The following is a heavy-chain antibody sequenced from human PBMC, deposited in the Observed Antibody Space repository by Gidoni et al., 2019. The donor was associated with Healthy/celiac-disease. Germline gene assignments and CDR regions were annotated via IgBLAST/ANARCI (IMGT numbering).Heavy chain of an antibody. CDR3: AVRFDRKRLYFQH. V-gene: IGHV1-69*06. J-gene: IGHJ1*01. Sequence: QVQLVQPAAEVKKPGSAVKVSCKASGGTFSSYAISWVLQAPGQGLEWMGGIIPIFGTANYAHKFQCRVTITADKSTSTAYMELSSLKSEDTAVYYCAVRFDRKRLYFQHWGQGTLVTVSS. CDR2: IIPIFGTA. D-gene: IGHD3-9*01. CDR1: GGTFSSYA.